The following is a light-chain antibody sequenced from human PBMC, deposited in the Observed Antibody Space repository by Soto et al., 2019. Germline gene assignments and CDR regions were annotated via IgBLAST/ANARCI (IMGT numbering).Light chain of an antibody. J-gene: IGLJ3*02. CDR1: GIDDYDYNF. CDR3: STWDVSLNGWV. Sequence: QSALTQPPSASGSAGHSVTIPCTGTGIDDYDYNFVSWYQHHPGKVPKLIIFEVNKRPSGVPDRFSGSKSGTTASLTVSGLQADDEADYYCSTWDVSLNGWVFGGGTKLTVL. V-gene: IGLV2-8*01. CDR2: EVN.